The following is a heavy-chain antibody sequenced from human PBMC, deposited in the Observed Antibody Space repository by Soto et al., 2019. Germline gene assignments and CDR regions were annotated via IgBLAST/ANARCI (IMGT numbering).Heavy chain of an antibody. CDR2: INHSGSN. CDR3: ARGGSNDWQVAFDI. V-gene: IGHV4-34*01. D-gene: IGHD3-9*01. CDR1: GGSFSTYY. Sequence: SETLSLTCVVSGGSFSTYYYNWIRQSPGKGLEWIGEINHSGSNNYSPSLKSRVTMSLDTSKIQFSLKLTSVTAADTAVYYCARGGSNDWQVAFDIWGQGTMVTVSS. J-gene: IGHJ3*02.